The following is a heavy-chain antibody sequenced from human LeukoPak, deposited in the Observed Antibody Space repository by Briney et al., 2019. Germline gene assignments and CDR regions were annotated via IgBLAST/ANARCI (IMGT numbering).Heavy chain of an antibody. Sequence: ASVKVSCKASGYTFTSYYMHWVRQAPGQGLEWMGGIIPIFGTANYAQKFQGRVTITADESTSTAYMELSSLRSEDTAVYYCARNRYDSSGYLYYYYYGMDVWGQGTTVTVSS. D-gene: IGHD3-22*01. J-gene: IGHJ6*02. CDR1: GYTFTSYY. CDR2: IIPIFGTA. V-gene: IGHV1-69*13. CDR3: ARNRYDSSGYLYYYYYGMDV.